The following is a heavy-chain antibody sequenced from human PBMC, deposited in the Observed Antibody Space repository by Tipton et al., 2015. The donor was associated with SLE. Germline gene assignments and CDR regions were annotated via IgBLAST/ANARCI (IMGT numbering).Heavy chain of an antibody. CDR1: GVSISNYY. V-gene: IGHV4-59*01. J-gene: IGHJ4*02. CDR2: VYKN. Sequence: TLSLTCYVTGVSISNYYWTWIRQSPGKGLEWIGNVYKNYNPSLVSRVTISADTSRNLFSLNLSSVTAADTAVYYCARIGRLHLGELSPPFDYWGQGTLGTVSS. D-gene: IGHD3-16*02. CDR3: ARIGRLHLGELSPPFDY.